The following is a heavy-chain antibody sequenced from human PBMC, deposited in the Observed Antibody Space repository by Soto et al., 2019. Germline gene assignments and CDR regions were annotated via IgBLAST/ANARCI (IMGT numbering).Heavy chain of an antibody. D-gene: IGHD6-13*01. CDR2: IIPILGIA. J-gene: IGHJ5*02. CDR3: ARAPRDSSSWPFDP. CDR1: GGSFSSYT. Sequence: SVKVSCKASGGSFSSYTISWVRQSPGQGLEWMGRIIPILGIANYAQKFQGRVTITADKSTSTAYMELSSLRSEDTAVYYSARAPRDSSSWPFDPWGQGTLIT. V-gene: IGHV1-69*02.